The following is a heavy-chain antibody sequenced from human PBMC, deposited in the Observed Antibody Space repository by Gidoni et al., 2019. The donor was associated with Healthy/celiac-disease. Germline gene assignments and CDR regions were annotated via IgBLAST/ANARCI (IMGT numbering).Heavy chain of an antibody. CDR2: INHSGST. J-gene: IGHJ4*02. CDR1: GGSFSGYY. CDR3: ARGGIAVAGTPFDY. D-gene: IGHD6-19*01. V-gene: IGHV4-34*01. Sequence: QVQLHLWGAGLLKPSETLSLTCAVYGGSFSGYYWRWIRQPPGKGLEWIGEINHSGSTNYNPSLKSRVTISVDTSKNQFSLKLSSVTAADTAVYYCARGGIAVAGTPFDYWGQGTLVTVSS.